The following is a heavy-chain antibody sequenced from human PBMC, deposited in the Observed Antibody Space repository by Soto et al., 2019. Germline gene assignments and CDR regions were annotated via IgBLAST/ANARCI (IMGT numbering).Heavy chain of an antibody. CDR3: ARDRCSSTSCYTRGVRWFDP. D-gene: IGHD2-2*02. J-gene: IGHJ5*02. Sequence: QVQLVQSGAEVKKPGASVKVSCKASGYTFTSYGISWVRQAPGQGLEWMGWISAYNGNTNYAQKLQGRVTMTTDTSTSTAYMELRSLRSDDTAVNYCARDRCSSTSCYTRGVRWFDPWGQGTLVTVSS. V-gene: IGHV1-18*01. CDR2: ISAYNGNT. CDR1: GYTFTSYG.